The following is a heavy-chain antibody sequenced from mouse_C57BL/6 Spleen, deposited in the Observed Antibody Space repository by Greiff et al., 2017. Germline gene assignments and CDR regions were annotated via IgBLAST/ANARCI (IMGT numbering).Heavy chain of an antibody. CDR2: ISNLAYSI. V-gene: IGHV5-15*01. D-gene: IGHD2-3*01. CDR1: GFTFSDYG. J-gene: IGHJ4*01. CDR3: ARRLEDGSDYYAMDY. Sequence: EVKLVASGGGLVQPGGSLKLSCAASGFTFSDYGMAWVRQAPRKGPEWVAFISNLAYSIYYADTVTGRFTISRENAKNTLYLEMSSLRSEDTAMYYCARRLEDGSDYYAMDYWGQGTSVTVSS.